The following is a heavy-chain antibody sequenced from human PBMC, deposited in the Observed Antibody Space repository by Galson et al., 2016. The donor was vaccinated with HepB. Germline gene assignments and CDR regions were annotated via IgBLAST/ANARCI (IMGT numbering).Heavy chain of an antibody. CDR2: IRSKANNYAT. J-gene: IGHJ5*02. CDR3: TRHLDPGYSSSWYFWFDP. CDR1: GLTFSGSA. D-gene: IGHD6-13*01. Sequence: SLRLSCAVSGLTFSGSAMHWVRQASGKGLEWVGHIRSKANNYATAYAASAKGRFTISRDDSKNTAYLQMNSLKTEDTAVYYCTRHLDPGYSSSWYFWFDPWGQGTLVTVSS. V-gene: IGHV3-73*01.